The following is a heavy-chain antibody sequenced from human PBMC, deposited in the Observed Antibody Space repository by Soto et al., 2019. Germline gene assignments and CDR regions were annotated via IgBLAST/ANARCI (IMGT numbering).Heavy chain of an antibody. CDR3: AREGPAPYYYYGMDV. V-gene: IGHV1-18*01. Sequence: QVQLVQSGGEVKKPGASVKVSCKPSGYSFTTYGISWVRQAPGQGLEWMGGISAYNGNTNYAQKLQGRVTMTTDTSTSTAYMELRSLRSDDTAVYYCAREGPAPYYYYGMDVWGQGSTVTVSS. CDR2: ISAYNGNT. CDR1: GYSFTTYG. J-gene: IGHJ6*02.